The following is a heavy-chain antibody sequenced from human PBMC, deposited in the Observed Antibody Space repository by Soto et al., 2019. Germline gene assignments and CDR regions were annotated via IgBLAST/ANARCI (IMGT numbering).Heavy chain of an antibody. CDR1: GGSISSGGYY. D-gene: IGHD1-1*01. J-gene: IGHJ4*02. V-gene: IGHV4-31*03. CDR3: ARSRTGTLLPAYYFDY. CDR2: IYYSGST. Sequence: QVQLQESGPGLVKPSQTLSLTCTVSGGSISSGGYYWSWIRQHPGKGLEWIGYIYYSGSTYYNPSLKSRVTISVDTSKNQFSLKLSSVTAADTAVYYCARSRTGTLLPAYYFDYWGQGTLVTVSS.